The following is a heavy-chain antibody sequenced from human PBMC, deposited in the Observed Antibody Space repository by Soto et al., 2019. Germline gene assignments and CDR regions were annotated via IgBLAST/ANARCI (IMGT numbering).Heavy chain of an antibody. Sequence: ASVKVSCKASGSTFASYGMNWVRQAPGRGLEWMGWINPGNGNTKYSHKFQGRVIIERDTSASTAYMELRNLTSEDTAVYFSVRGYCTTSPCSGDLQFWGQGTLVTVSS. CDR2: INPGNGNT. CDR3: VRGYCTTSPCSGDLQF. J-gene: IGHJ1*01. D-gene: IGHD2-15*01. V-gene: IGHV1-3*01. CDR1: GSTFASYG.